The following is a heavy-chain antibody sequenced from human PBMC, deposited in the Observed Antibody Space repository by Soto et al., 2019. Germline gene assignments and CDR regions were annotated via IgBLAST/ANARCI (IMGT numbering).Heavy chain of an antibody. CDR3: AREDGVVGSSSAFDL. Sequence: EVQVVESGGGLVKPGGSLRLSCVFSGFTFSTYTMNWVRQAPGKGLEWVSSINGRSNHVYYADSVKGRFTISRDNAKNSLYLQMNRLRAEDTAIYYCAREDGVVGSSSAFDLWGLGTLVTVSS. J-gene: IGHJ4*02. D-gene: IGHD1-26*01. V-gene: IGHV3-21*01. CDR2: INGRSNHV. CDR1: GFTFSTYT.